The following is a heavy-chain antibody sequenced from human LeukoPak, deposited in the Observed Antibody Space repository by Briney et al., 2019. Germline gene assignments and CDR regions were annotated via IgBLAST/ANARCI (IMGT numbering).Heavy chain of an antibody. CDR3: AKRAYSSSWYETFDY. CDR2: ISGSGGST. V-gene: IGHV3-23*01. Sequence: PGGSLRLSCSASGFTFSSYAISWVRQAPGKGREWVSAISGSGGSTYYADSVKGRFTISRDNSKNTLYLQMNSLRAEDTAVYYCAKRAYSSSWYETFDYWGQGTLVTVSS. CDR1: GFTFSSYA. J-gene: IGHJ4*02. D-gene: IGHD6-13*01.